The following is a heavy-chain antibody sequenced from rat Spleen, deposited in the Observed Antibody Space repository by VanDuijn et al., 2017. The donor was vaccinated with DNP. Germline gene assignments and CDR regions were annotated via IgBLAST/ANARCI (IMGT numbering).Heavy chain of an antibody. Sequence: EVQLVESGGGLVQPGRSLKLSCAASGFTFSDYNMTWVRQVPAKGLAWVATISGSGGNTYYRDSVKGRFTISRDNAQSTLDLQLNSVTPEDTATYYCAREDFGVPFDYWGQGVMVTVSS. CDR3: AREDFGVPFDY. CDR1: GFTFSDYN. D-gene: IGHD4-3*01. CDR2: ISGSGGNT. V-gene: IGHV5-25*01. J-gene: IGHJ2*01.